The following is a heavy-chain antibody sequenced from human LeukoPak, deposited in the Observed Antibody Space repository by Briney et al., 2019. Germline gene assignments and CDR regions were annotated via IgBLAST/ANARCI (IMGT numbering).Heavy chain of an antibody. CDR2: IYYSGNT. CDR3: ARSYCGGGSCGAFDI. V-gene: IGHV4-61*01. Sequence: ETLSLTCTVSGGSVSTGSYYWNWIRQPPGKGLEWIVYIYYSGNTNYNPSLKSRVTISVDTSKNQFSLRLSSVTAADTAVYYCARSYCGGGSCGAFDIWGQGTMVTVS. J-gene: IGHJ3*02. D-gene: IGHD2-15*01. CDR1: GGSVSTGSYY.